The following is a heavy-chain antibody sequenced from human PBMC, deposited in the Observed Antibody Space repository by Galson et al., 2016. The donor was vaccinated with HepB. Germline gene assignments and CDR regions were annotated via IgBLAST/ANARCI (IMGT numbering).Heavy chain of an antibody. CDR2: IVAGNGDT. Sequence: SVKVSCKASGVTFSTSAVQWVRQARGQHLEWIGWIVAGNGDTKYAQKFQERVTITRDMSTRTAYMELSSLTSEDTAVYYCARVWGVVTAKTADAFDIWGQGTMVTVSS. J-gene: IGHJ3*02. V-gene: IGHV1-58*01. CDR1: GVTFSTSA. D-gene: IGHD2-21*02. CDR3: ARVWGVVTAKTADAFDI.